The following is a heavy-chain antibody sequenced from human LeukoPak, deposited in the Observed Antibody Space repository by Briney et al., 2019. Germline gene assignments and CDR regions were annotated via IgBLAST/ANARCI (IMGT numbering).Heavy chain of an antibody. CDR1: GGSISSSSYY. CDR3: ARRTRAGRYFDY. J-gene: IGHJ4*02. V-gene: IGHV4-39*01. Sequence: KSSETLSLTCTVSGGSISSSSYYWGWIRQPPGKGLEWIGSIYYSGSTYYNPSLKSRVTISVDTSKNQFSLKLSSVTAADTAVYYCARRTRAGRYFDYWGQGTLVTVSS. CDR2: IYYSGST.